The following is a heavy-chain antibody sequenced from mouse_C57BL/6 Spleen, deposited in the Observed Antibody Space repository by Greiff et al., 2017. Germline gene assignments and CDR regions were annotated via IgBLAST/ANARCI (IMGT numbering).Heavy chain of an antibody. CDR1: GYTFTSYW. CDR2: IIPSNGGT. D-gene: IGHD1-1*01. V-gene: IGHV1-53*01. CDR3: ARSYYGSSLDY. Sequence: QVQLQQPGTELVKPGASVKLSCKASGYTFTSYWMHWVKQRPGQGLEWIGNIIPSNGGTNYNEKFKSKATLNVDKSSSIAYMQLSSLTSEDSAVYYCARSYYGSSLDYWGQGTTLTVSS. J-gene: IGHJ2*01.